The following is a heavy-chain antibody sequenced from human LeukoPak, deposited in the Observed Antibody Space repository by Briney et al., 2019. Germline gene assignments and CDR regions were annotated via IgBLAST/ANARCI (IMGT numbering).Heavy chain of an antibody. D-gene: IGHD2-8*01. CDR2: INSDGSST. J-gene: IGHJ4*02. CDR1: VFTFSRYW. V-gene: IGHV3-74*01. CDR3: ARARCPGDY. Sequence: PGGSLRLSCASSVFTFSRYWMHWVRQAPGKGLVWVSRINSDGSSTSYADSVKGRFTISRDNAKNTLYLQMNGLRAEDTAVYYCARARCPGDYWGQGTLVTVSS.